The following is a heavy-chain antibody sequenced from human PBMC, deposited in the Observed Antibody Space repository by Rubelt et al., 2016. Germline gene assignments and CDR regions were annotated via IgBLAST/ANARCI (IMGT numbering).Heavy chain of an antibody. J-gene: IGHJ3*02. CDR3: ARRGDGYPVIAFDI. CDR1: GYSFTNYW. CDR2: TYPVDSDT. Sequence: VQLVQSGAEVKKPGESLRISCKGSGYSFTNYWIAWMRQMPCKGLEYMGLTYPVDSDTIYSPSFQGQVTISADKAISTAYLQWSSLKASDTAMYYCARRGDGYPVIAFDIWGQGTMVTVSS. D-gene: IGHD5-24*01. V-gene: IGHV5-51*01.